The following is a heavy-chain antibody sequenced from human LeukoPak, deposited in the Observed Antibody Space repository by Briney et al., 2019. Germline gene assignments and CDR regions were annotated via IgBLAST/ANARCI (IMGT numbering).Heavy chain of an antibody. CDR3: ARGGGWAYCSSTSCLFLHY. CDR1: GYTFTGYY. Sequence: GTPVKVSCKASGYTFTGYYMHWVRQAPGQGLEWMGWINPNSGGTNYAQKFQGRVTMTRDTSISTAYMELSRLRSDDTAVYYCARGGGWAYCSSTSCLFLHYWGQGTLVTVSS. D-gene: IGHD2-2*01. CDR2: INPNSGGT. J-gene: IGHJ4*02. V-gene: IGHV1-2*02.